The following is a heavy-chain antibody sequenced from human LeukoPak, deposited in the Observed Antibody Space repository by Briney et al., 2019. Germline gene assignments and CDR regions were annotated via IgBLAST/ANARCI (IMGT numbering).Heavy chain of an antibody. Sequence: GASVKVSCKASGYTFTSYYMHWVRQAPGQGLEWMGIINPSGGSTSYAQKFQGRVTMTRDTSTSTVYMELSSLRSEDTAVYYCARDRREVLEWLLENNWFDPWGQGTLVTVSS. CDR3: ARDRREVLEWLLENNWFDP. D-gene: IGHD3-3*01. V-gene: IGHV1-46*01. CDR1: GYTFTSYY. CDR2: INPSGGST. J-gene: IGHJ5*02.